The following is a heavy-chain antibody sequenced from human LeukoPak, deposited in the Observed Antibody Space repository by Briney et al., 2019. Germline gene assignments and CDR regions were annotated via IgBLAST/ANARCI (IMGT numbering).Heavy chain of an antibody. CDR2: IWYDGSNK. CDR3: VKDSHDYGDYGGAFDI. D-gene: IGHD4-17*01. CDR1: GFTFSSYG. V-gene: IGHV3-33*06. Sequence: GGSLRLSCAASGFTFSSYGMHWVRQAPGKGLEWVAVIWYDGSNKYYADSVKGRFTISRDNSKNTLYLQMNSLRAEDTAVYYCVKDSHDYGDYGGAFDIWGQGTMVTVSS. J-gene: IGHJ3*02.